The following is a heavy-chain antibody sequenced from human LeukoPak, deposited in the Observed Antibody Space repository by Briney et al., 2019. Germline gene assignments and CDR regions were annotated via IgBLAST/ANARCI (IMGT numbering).Heavy chain of an antibody. CDR2: IVVGSGNT. CDR3: AADAYGSGWYRWHPLDY. D-gene: IGHD6-19*01. V-gene: IGHV1-58*01. Sequence: ASVKVSCKASGFTFTSSAVQWVRQARGQRLEWIGWIVVGSGNTNYAQKFQERVTITRDMSTSTAYMELSSLRSEDTAVYYCAADAYGSGWYRWHPLDYWGQGTLVTVSS. J-gene: IGHJ4*02. CDR1: GFTFTSSA.